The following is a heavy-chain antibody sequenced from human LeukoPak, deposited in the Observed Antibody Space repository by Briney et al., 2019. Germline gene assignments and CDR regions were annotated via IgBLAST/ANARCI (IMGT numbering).Heavy chain of an antibody. D-gene: IGHD3-10*01. CDR2: ISGSGGSK. J-gene: IGHJ6*02. Sequence: GGSLRLSCAASVFTFSSYAMNCVRQAPGKGLEWVSTISGSGGSKHYADSVEGRFTISRDNSKNTVYLQMNSLRAEDTAIYYCAKLTSASGAYGVDVWGQGTTVTVSS. CDR3: AKLTSASGAYGVDV. CDR1: VFTFSSYA. V-gene: IGHV3-23*01.